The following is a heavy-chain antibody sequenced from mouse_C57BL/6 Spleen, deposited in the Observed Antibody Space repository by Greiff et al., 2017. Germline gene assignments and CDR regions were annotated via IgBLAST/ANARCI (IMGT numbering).Heavy chain of an antibody. Sequence: QVQLQQPGAELVKPGASVKLSCKASGYTFTSYWMHWVKQRPGRGLEWIGRIDPNSGGTKYNEKFKSKATLTVDKPSSTAYMQLSSLPSGDSAVYYCARWDLATVVATDYFDYWGQGTTLTVSS. CDR1: GYTFTSYW. CDR2: IDPNSGGT. V-gene: IGHV1-72*01. CDR3: ARWDLATVVATDYFDY. J-gene: IGHJ2*01. D-gene: IGHD1-1*01.